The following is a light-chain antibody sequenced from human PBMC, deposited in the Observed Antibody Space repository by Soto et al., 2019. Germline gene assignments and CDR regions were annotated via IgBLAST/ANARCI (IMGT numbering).Light chain of an antibody. J-gene: IGLJ1*01. Sequence: QSALTQPRSVSGSPGQSVTISCTGSSSDVATYNYVSWYQQHPDKGPKLMIYDVSKRPSGVPDRFSGSKSGNTASLTISGLQAEDEADYFCCSYAGKYTFVLXTGTKVTVL. CDR1: SSDVATYNY. CDR2: DVS. CDR3: CSYAGKYTFV. V-gene: IGLV2-11*01.